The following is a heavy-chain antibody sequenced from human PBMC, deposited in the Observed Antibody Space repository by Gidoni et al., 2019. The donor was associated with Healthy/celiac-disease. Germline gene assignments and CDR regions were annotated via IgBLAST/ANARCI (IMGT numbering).Heavy chain of an antibody. CDR2: IRSKAYGGTT. Sequence: EVQLVESGGGLVQPGRSLRLSCTASGFTFGDYAMSWFRQAPGKGLEWVGFIRSKAYGGTTEYAASVKGRFTISRDDSKSIAYLQMNSLKTEDTAVYYCTRDLQAEATTRDYYYYGMDVWGQGTTVTVSS. V-gene: IGHV3-49*03. D-gene: IGHD1-26*01. CDR3: TRDLQAEATTRDYYYYGMDV. J-gene: IGHJ6*02. CDR1: GFTFGDYA.